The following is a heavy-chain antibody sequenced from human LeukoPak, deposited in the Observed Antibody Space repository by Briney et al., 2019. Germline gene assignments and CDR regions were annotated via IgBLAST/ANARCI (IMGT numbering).Heavy chain of an antibody. CDR3: ARGGRTGTTRVVNYYYGMDV. V-gene: IGHV3-21*01. D-gene: IGHD1-7*01. J-gene: IGHJ6*02. Sequence: GGSLRLSCAASGFTLSSYSMNWVRQAPWKALEWVASIDSSGGYIYYADSVKGRFTISRDNAKNSLYLQMNSLRAEDTAVYYCARGGRTGTTRVVNYYYGMDVWGQGTTVTVSS. CDR2: IDSSGGYI. CDR1: GFTLSSYS.